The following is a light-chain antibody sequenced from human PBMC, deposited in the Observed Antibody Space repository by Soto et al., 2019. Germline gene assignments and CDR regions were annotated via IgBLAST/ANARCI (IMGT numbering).Light chain of an antibody. V-gene: IGKV3-20*01. CDR3: QQYNNWPPA. CDR1: QSVGSTY. CDR2: GAS. J-gene: IGKJ5*01. Sequence: EIVLTQSPGTLSLSPGERATLSCRASQSVGSTYLAWYQQKPGQAPRLLIYGASSRATGIPDRFSGSGSGTEFTLTISSLQSEDFAVYYCQQYNNWPPAFGQGTRLEIK.